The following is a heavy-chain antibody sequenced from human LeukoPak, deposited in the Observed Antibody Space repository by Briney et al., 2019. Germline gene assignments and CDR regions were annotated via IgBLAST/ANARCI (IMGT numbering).Heavy chain of an antibody. CDR2: IYHSGST. J-gene: IGHJ3*02. Sequence: SETLSLTCTVSGGSISSSGYYWGWIRQPPGKGLEWIGSIYHSGSTYYNPSLKSRVTISVDTSKNQFSLKLSSVTAADTAVYYCARDPGYDSSGYYLRSGAFDIWGQGTMVTVSS. V-gene: IGHV4-39*07. D-gene: IGHD3-22*01. CDR1: GGSISSSGYY. CDR3: ARDPGYDSSGYYLRSGAFDI.